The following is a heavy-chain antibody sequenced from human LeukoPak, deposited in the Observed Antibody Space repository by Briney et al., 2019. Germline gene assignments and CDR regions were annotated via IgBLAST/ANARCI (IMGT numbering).Heavy chain of an antibody. J-gene: IGHJ2*01. CDR1: GGSFSNNY. V-gene: IGHV4-34*01. CDR3: ARGRSSIRYFDL. D-gene: IGHD6-13*01. Sequence: SETLSLTCAVYGGSFSNNYWNWIRQPPGKGLEWIGEINHSGSTNYNPSLKSRVTISVDTSKNQFSLKLSSVTAADTAVYYCARGRSSIRYFDLWGRGTLATVSS. CDR2: INHSGST.